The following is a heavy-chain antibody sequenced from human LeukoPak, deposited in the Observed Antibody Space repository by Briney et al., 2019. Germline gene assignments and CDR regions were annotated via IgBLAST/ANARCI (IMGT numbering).Heavy chain of an antibody. CDR3: ARGAGGCSGGNCFLNWFDP. Sequence: ASVKVSFKASGYTFTSYYMHWVRQAPGQGLEWMGIINPSGGSTSYAQKFQGRVTMTRDTSTSTVYMELSSLRSEDTAVYYCARGAGGCSGGNCFLNWFDPWGQGTLVTVSS. D-gene: IGHD2-15*01. CDR2: INPSGGST. J-gene: IGHJ5*02. CDR1: GYTFTSYY. V-gene: IGHV1-46*01.